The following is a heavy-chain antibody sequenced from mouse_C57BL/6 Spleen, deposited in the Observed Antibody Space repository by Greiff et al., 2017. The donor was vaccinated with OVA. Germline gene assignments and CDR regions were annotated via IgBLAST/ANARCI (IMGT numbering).Heavy chain of an antibody. CDR3: ARDDYGSLDY. Sequence: EVQLQESGPGMVKPSQSLSLTCTVSGYSITSGYVWHWIRHFPGNQLEWMGYISYSGSTNYNPFLTSRIPITHDTSKNHFFLKLQSVTTEDTATYYCARDDYGSLDYWGQGTPVTVSA. J-gene: IGHJ3*01. V-gene: IGHV3-1*01. D-gene: IGHD1-1*01. CDR2: ISYSGST. CDR1: GYSITSGYV.